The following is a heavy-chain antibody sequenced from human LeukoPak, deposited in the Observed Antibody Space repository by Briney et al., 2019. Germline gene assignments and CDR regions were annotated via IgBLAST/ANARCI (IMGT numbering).Heavy chain of an antibody. D-gene: IGHD1-26*01. CDR3: ARAPEWEVPDY. J-gene: IGHJ4*02. V-gene: IGHV4-30-4*08. CDR2: IFYRRST. Sequence: PSETLSLTCTLAAPSITSRYSYWSWTRQTPGKGLELFGYIFYRRSTHNNPSLETPYPISVDTSKNQFSLKLSSVTAADTDVYYCARAPEWEVPDYWGQGTLVTVSS. CDR1: APSITSRYSY.